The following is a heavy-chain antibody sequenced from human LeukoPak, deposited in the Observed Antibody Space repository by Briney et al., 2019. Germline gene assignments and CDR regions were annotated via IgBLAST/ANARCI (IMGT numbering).Heavy chain of an antibody. CDR3: ARDRDGYLFDY. V-gene: IGHV3-30*04. Sequence: GGSLRLSCAASGFTFSSCAMHWVRQAPGKGLEWVAVISYDGDNKYYADSVKGRFTISRDNAKNSLYLQMNSLRAEDTAVYYCARDRDGYLFDYRGQGTLVTVPS. J-gene: IGHJ4*02. CDR2: ISYDGDNK. D-gene: IGHD5-24*01. CDR1: GFTFSSCA.